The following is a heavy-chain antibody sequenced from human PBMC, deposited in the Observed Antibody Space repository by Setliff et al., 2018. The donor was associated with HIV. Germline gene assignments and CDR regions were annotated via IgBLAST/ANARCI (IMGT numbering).Heavy chain of an antibody. Sequence: LSLTCSVSGGSIRSHYWSWIRQAPGKGLQWIGNVYYRAKTGATTDHNPSLRSRISISLDVSKNQLSLRLRSVTAADTAIYYCARDVAPPLAGDVWSGNELWGQGTQVTVSS. CDR2: VYYRAKTGATT. D-gene: IGHD3-3*01. J-gene: IGHJ4*02. CDR1: GGSIRSHY. CDR3: ARDVAPPLAGDVWSGNEL. V-gene: IGHV4-59*11.